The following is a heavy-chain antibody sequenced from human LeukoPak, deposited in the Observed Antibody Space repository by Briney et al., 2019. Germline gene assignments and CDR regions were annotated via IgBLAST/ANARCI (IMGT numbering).Heavy chain of an antibody. Sequence: PSETLSLTCTVSGGSISSYYWSWIRQPPGKGLEWIGEINHSGSTNYNPSLKSRVTISVDTSKNQFSLKLSSVTAADTAVYYCAITTPDAFDIWGQGTMVTVSS. CDR2: INHSGST. CDR1: GGSISSYY. V-gene: IGHV4-34*01. J-gene: IGHJ3*02. D-gene: IGHD2-15*01. CDR3: AITTPDAFDI.